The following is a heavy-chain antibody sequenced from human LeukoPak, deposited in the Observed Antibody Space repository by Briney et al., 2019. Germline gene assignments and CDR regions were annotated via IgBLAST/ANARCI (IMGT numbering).Heavy chain of an antibody. CDR3: ARDRNLVLDY. D-gene: IGHD3-10*01. V-gene: IGHV4-39*07. Sequence: SETLSLTCTVSGGSISSSSYYWGWIRQPPGKGLEWIGSIYYSGSTYYNPSLKSRVTISVDTSKNQFSLKLSSVTAADTAVYYCARDRNLVLDYWGQGTLVTVSS. CDR2: IYYSGST. J-gene: IGHJ4*02. CDR1: GGSISSSSYY.